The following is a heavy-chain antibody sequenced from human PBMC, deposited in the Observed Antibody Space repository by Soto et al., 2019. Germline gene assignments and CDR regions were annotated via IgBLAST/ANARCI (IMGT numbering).Heavy chain of an antibody. J-gene: IGHJ4*02. CDR1: GFTFSNAW. CDR2: TRNKANSYTT. CDR3: TSSRGDYRSFDF. V-gene: IGHV3-72*01. D-gene: IGHD4-17*01. Sequence: PGGSLRLSCAASGFTFSNAWINWVRQAPGKGLEWVARTRNKANSYTTEYAASVKGRFTISRDASENSLYLQMNSLKTEDTAVYYCTSSRGDYRSFDFWGQGTLVTVSS.